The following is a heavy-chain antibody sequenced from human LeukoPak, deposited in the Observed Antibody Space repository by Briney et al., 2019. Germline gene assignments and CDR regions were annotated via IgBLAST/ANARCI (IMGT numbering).Heavy chain of an antibody. V-gene: IGHV3-30-3*01. J-gene: IGHJ3*02. CDR1: GFTFSSYA. Sequence: GRSLRLSCAASGFTFSSYAMHWVRQAPGKGLEWVAVISFDGSNTYYADSVKGRFTISRDNSKNTLYLQMNSLRAEDTAVYYCARDYSSASFLDAFDIWGQGTMVTVSS. CDR3: ARDYSSASFLDAFDI. D-gene: IGHD6-19*01. CDR2: ISFDGSNT.